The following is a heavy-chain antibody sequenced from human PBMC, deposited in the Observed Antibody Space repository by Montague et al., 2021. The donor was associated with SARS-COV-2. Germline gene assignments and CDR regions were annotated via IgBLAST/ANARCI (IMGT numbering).Heavy chain of an antibody. CDR2: IYYSGST. D-gene: IGHD3-10*01. Sequence: TLSLTCSVSSGSISTGHHWSWIRQHPMKGLEWIGYIYYSGSTYYNPSFQGRVTISMDTAKNQFSLELTSMTAADTAVYYCARDHGQWFGELWGHGLDVWGQGTTVIVSS. CDR1: SGSISTGHH. CDR3: ARDHGQWFGELWGHGLDV. V-gene: IGHV4-31*03. J-gene: IGHJ6*02.